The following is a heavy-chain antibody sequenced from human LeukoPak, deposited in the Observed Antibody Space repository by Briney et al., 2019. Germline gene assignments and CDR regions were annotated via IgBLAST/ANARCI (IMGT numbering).Heavy chain of an antibody. CDR3: ARGAYYYED. CDR1: GFTFSSHS. J-gene: IGHJ4*02. CDR2: ISSSSSTI. Sequence: GGSLRLSRAASGFTFSSHSMNWVRQAPGKGLEWVSYISSSSSTIYYADSVKGRFTNSRDNAKNSLYLQMNSLRAEDTAVYYCARGAYYYEDWGQGTLVTVSS. D-gene: IGHD3-22*01. V-gene: IGHV3-48*01.